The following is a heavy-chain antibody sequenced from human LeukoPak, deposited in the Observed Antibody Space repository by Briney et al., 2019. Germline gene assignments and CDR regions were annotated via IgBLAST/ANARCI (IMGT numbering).Heavy chain of an antibody. CDR3: ARASGDTVDTTTMGSY. J-gene: IGHJ4*02. CDR2: ISSSSAYI. D-gene: IGHD5-18*01. V-gene: IGHV3-21*01. Sequence: GGSLRLSCAASGFTFSTYSMNWVRQAPGNGLEWVSSISSSSAYIYYADSVKGRFTISRYNAKNSLYLQMNSLRAEDTAVYYCARASGDTVDTTTMGSYWGQGTLVTVSS. CDR1: GFTFSTYS.